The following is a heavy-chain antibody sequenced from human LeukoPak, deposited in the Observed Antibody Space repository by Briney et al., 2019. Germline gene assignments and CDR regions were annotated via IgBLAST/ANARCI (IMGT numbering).Heavy chain of an antibody. D-gene: IGHD3-22*01. Sequence: KPSETLSLTCTVSGGSISNAAFYWGWIRQPPGKGLEWIGSIYYSGNTYYNPSLESRVTMSVDTSENQFSLKLSSVTAADTAVYYCARDWGSGYPDYWGQGTLVTVSS. V-gene: IGHV4-39*07. CDR2: IYYSGNT. J-gene: IGHJ4*02. CDR3: ARDWGSGYPDY. CDR1: GGSISNAAFY.